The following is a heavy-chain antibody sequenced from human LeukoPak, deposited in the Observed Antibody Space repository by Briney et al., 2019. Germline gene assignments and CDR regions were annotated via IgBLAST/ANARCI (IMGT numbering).Heavy chain of an antibody. D-gene: IGHD1-26*01. J-gene: IGHJ3*02. CDR3: ARATGSVDPYDI. CDR1: GFTLNDYA. V-gene: IGHV3-23*05. CDR2: LKKSGRSS. Sequence: GGTLRLSCAASGFTLNDYAMSWVRQAPGKGLEWVSNLKKSGRSSHYADSVKGWFTISGDRSKNTLYLQMNSLRADDTAVYYCARATGSVDPYDIWGQGTMVTVST.